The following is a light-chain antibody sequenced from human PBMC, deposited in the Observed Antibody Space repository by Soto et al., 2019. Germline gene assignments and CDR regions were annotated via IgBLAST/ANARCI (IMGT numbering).Light chain of an antibody. CDR1: QSVNNN. V-gene: IGKV3-15*01. CDR2: ATS. CDR3: QQYNNWPRT. Sequence: EIVMTQSPATLSVSPGERATLSCRASQSVNNNLAWYQQKPGQAPRLLIHATSTRATGVPARFSGSGSGTEFTLTISSLQSEDFAVYYCQQYNNWPRTFGQGSKV. J-gene: IGKJ1*01.